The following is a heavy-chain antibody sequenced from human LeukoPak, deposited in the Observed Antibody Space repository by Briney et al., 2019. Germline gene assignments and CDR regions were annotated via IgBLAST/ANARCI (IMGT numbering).Heavy chain of an antibody. Sequence: SETLSLTCTVSGGSISSYYWSWIRQPPGKGLEWIGEINHSGSTNYNPSLKSRVTISVDTSKNQFSLKLSSVTAADTAVYYCARGLLSSARGFDPWGQGTLVTVSS. CDR1: GGSISSYY. J-gene: IGHJ5*02. D-gene: IGHD1-26*01. V-gene: IGHV4-34*01. CDR3: ARGLLSSARGFDP. CDR2: INHSGST.